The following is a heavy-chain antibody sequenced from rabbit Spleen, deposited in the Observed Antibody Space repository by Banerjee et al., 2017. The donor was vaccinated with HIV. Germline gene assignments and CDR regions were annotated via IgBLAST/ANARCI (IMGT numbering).Heavy chain of an antibody. V-gene: IGHV1S45*01. CDR1: GVSFSDKDV. D-gene: IGHD8-1*01. Sequence: EQLEESGGGLVKPEGSLTLTCKASGVSFSDKDVMCWVRQAPGKGLEWIACINTVTGKTVYACWAEGRFIMSRSSSTTVTLQMTSMTAADAATYCGAGDLVAVISWNFNLWGPGTLVTVS. CDR3: AGDLVAVISWNFNL. CDR2: INTVTGKT. J-gene: IGHJ4*01.